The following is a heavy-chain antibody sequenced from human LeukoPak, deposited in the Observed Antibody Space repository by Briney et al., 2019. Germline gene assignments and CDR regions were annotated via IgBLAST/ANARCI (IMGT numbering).Heavy chain of an antibody. CDR1: GXSISGSNW. CDR2: FHHAGST. J-gene: IGHJ4*02. V-gene: IGHV4-4*02. CDR3: ARNIVGANAFDY. Sequence: SETLSLTCGVSGXSISGSNWWSWVRQPPGKGLEWIGEFHHAGSTNYNPSLKSRVTISVDKSRNQFSLRLSSVTAAGTAVYYCARNIVGANAFDYWGQGTLVTVSS. D-gene: IGHD1-26*01.